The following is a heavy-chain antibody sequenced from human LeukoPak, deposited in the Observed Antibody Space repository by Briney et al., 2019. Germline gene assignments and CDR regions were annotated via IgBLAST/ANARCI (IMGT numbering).Heavy chain of an antibody. CDR3: AGGFGSYSPDY. CDR2: ISSSGTTV. J-gene: IGHJ4*02. CDR1: GFTFSTFE. V-gene: IGHV3-48*03. Sequence: GGSLRLSCAASGFTFSTFELNWVRQAPGKGLEWVSYISSSGTTVYYADSVKGRFTISRDNAKSALYLQMNSLRIEDTAVYYCAGGFGSYSPDYWGQGTLVTVSS. D-gene: IGHD3-10*01.